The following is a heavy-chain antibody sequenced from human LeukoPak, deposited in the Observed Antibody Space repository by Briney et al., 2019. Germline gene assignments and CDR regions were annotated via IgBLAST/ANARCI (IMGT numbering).Heavy chain of an antibody. CDR2: IYYSGGT. CDR3: ARIPGIYDSSGYYLDY. Sequence: SETLSLTCTVSGGSMRTATYYWGWIRQPPGKGLEWIGSIYYSGGTYYNPSLKSRVTISVDTSKNQFSVNLSSVTAADTAVYYCARIPGIYDSSGYYLDYWGQGTLVTVSS. V-gene: IGHV4-39*07. D-gene: IGHD3-22*01. CDR1: GGSMRTATYY. J-gene: IGHJ4*02.